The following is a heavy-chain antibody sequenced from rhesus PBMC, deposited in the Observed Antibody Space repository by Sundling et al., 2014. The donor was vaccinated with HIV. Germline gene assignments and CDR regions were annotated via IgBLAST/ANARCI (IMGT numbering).Heavy chain of an antibody. CDR3: ASDNSRWSWYYFDS. V-gene: IGHV4S10*01. CDR2: MYGSSTTS. CDR1: GGSISDSYR. Sequence: QVQLQESGPGLVKPSETLSLTCAVSGGSISDSYRWSWIRQPPGKGLEWIGYMYGSSTTSNYNPSLKSRVAISKDTSKNQFSLKVTSVTAADTAVYYCASDNSRWSWYYFDSWGQGVLVTVSS. J-gene: IGHJ4*01. D-gene: IGHD6-13*01.